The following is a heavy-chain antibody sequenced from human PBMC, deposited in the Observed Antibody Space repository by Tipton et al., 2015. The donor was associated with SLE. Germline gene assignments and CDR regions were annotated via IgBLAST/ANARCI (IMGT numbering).Heavy chain of an antibody. J-gene: IGHJ6*03. CDR3: ARESPGYFYYMDV. CDR2: INSDGSST. V-gene: IGHV3-74*01. CDR1: GFTFSSYW. Sequence: SLRLSCAASGFTFSSYWMHWVRQAPGKGLVWVSRINSDGSSTSYADSVKGRFTISRDNAKNTLYLQMNSLRAEDTAVYYCARESPGYFYYMDVWGKGITVTVSS.